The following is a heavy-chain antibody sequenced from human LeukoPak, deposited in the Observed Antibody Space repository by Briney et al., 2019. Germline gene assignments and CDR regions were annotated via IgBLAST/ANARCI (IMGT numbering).Heavy chain of an antibody. J-gene: IGHJ4*02. CDR2: IYYSGSA. V-gene: IGHV4-39*01. Sequence: PSETLSLTCTVSGGSISSSSYYWGWIRQPPGKGLEWIGSIYYSGSAYYNPSLKSRVTISVDTSKNQFSLKLSSVTAADTAVYYCARHPRESLPSGILTGPEYYFDYWGQGTLVTVSS. CDR3: ARHPRESLPSGILTGPEYYFDY. CDR1: GGSISSSSYY. D-gene: IGHD3-9*01.